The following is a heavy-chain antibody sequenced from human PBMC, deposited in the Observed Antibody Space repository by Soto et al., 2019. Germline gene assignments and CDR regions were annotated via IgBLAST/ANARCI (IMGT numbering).Heavy chain of an antibody. V-gene: IGHV3-74*01. D-gene: IGHD4-17*01. CDR1: GFTFISHW. J-gene: IGHJ4*02. Sequence: GGSLRLSCAASGFTFISHWMHWVRQAPGKGLVWVARISPDGRTTGYADSVEGRFTFSRDNAKNTLYLQMNSLRVEDTAVYYCVRDTTTVTLFDYWGQGTLVTVSS. CDR2: ISPDGRTT. CDR3: VRDTTTVTLFDY.